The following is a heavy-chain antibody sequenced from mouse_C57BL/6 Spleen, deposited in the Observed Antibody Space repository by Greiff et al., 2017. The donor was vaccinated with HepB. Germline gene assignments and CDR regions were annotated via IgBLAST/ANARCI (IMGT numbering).Heavy chain of an antibody. J-gene: IGHJ3*01. Sequence: VQLQQPGAELVRPGSSVKLSCKASGYTFTSYWMHWVKQRPIQGLEWIGNIDPSDSETHYNQKFKDKATLTVDKSSSTAYMQLSSLTSEDSAVYYCAREAYGNSFAYWGQGTLVTVSA. CDR1: GYTFTSYW. CDR2: IDPSDSET. CDR3: AREAYGNSFAY. V-gene: IGHV1-52*01. D-gene: IGHD2-1*01.